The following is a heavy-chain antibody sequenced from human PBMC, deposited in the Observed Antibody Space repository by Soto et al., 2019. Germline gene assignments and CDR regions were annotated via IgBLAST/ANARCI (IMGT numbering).Heavy chain of an antibody. CDR2: IYGSGTT. CDR3: AKDIPGGIPPP. Sequence: SETLSLTCTVSGDSLSNYFWSWIRQPADKGLEWIGRIYGSGTTIYNPSLRGRVTISLDTSKNQFSLKLTSVTAADTAVYYCAKDIPGGIPPPWGHGTLVTVSS. CDR1: GDSLSNYF. D-gene: IGHD2-8*02. J-gene: IGHJ5*02. V-gene: IGHV4-4*07.